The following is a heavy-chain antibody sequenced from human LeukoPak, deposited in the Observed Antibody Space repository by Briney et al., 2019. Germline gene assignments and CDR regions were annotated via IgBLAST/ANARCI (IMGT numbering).Heavy chain of an antibody. D-gene: IGHD1-26*01. V-gene: IGHV3-33*01. Sequence: GGSLRLSCAASGFTFSKYGMHWVRQAPGKGLEWVAAIWYDGSNKYYADSVKGRFTISRDNSKNTLYLQMNSLRAEDTAVYYCARGVSGSYSNFDYWGQGTLVTVSS. CDR3: ARGVSGSYSNFDY. CDR1: GFTFSKYG. J-gene: IGHJ4*02. CDR2: IWYDGSNK.